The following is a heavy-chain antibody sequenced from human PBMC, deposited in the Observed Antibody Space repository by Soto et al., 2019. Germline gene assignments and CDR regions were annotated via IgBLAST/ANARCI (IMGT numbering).Heavy chain of an antibody. D-gene: IGHD5-18*01. CDR1: GYTFTSYA. J-gene: IGHJ5*02. CDR2: INAGNGNT. Sequence: QVQLVQSGAEVKKPGASVKVSCKASGYTFTSYAMHWVRQAPGQRLEWMGWINAGNGNTKYSQKFQGRVTITRDTSASTAYMELSSLRSEVKAVYYCARANDSGYGIGWFDPWGQGTVGTVSS. V-gene: IGHV1-3*01. CDR3: ARANDSGYGIGWFDP.